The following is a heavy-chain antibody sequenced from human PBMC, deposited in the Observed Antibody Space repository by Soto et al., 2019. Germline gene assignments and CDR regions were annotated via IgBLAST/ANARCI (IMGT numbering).Heavy chain of an antibody. Sequence: QVQLQESGPGLVKPSETLSLTCTVSGGSISSYYWSWIRQPPGKGLEWIGYIYYSGSTNYNPSLTSRVTISVDTSKNQFSLRLSSVTAAATAVYYCARRYGDCFDYWGQGTLVTVSS. V-gene: IGHV4-59*08. CDR2: IYYSGST. J-gene: IGHJ4*02. CDR3: ARRYGDCFDY. CDR1: GGSISSYY. D-gene: IGHD4-17*01.